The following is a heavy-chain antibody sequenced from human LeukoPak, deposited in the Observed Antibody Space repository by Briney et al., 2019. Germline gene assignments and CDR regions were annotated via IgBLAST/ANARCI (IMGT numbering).Heavy chain of an antibody. CDR3: ARDQYGGIAVAGPDY. J-gene: IGHJ4*02. Sequence: GGSLRLSCAASGFTFSSYAMHWVRQALGKGLEWVAVISYDGSNKYYADSVKGRFTISRDNSKNTLYLQMNSLRAEDTAVYYCARDQYGGIAVAGPDYWGQGTLVTVSS. D-gene: IGHD6-19*01. CDR1: GFTFSSYA. CDR2: ISYDGSNK. V-gene: IGHV3-30-3*01.